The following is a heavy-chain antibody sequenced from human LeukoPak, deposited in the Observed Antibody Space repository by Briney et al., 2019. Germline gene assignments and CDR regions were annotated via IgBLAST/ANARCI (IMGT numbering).Heavy chain of an antibody. CDR2: INSDGSST. D-gene: IGHD7-27*01. CDR1: GFTFSSYW. Sequence: PGGSLRLSCAASGFTFSSYWMHWVRHAPGEGLVWVSRINSDGSSTSYADSVKGRFTISRDNAKNTLYLQMNSLRAEDTAVYYCAREWGTGEGAFDIWGQGTMVTVSS. CDR3: AREWGTGEGAFDI. V-gene: IGHV3-74*01. J-gene: IGHJ3*02.